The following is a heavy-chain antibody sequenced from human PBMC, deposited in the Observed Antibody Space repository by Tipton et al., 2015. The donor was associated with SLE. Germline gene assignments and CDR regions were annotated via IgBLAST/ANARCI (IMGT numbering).Heavy chain of an antibody. CDR1: GASISSHY. Sequence: GLVKPSETLSLTCTFSGASISSHYWCWIRPPPGKGLEWIGYMYYPGSAHYNPSLRNRVTMSLDTSKNQFSLKLSSVTAADTAVYYCARTNLQGSLVDWYFDLWGRGTLVTVSS. CDR2: MYYPGSA. V-gene: IGHV4-59*11. D-gene: IGHD5-24*01. CDR3: ARTNLQGSLVDWYFDL. J-gene: IGHJ2*01.